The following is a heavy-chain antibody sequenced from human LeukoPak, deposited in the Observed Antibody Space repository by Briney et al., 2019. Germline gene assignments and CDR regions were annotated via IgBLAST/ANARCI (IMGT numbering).Heavy chain of an antibody. V-gene: IGHV1-69*10. D-gene: IGHD1-26*01. J-gene: IGHJ3*02. CDR1: GGTFSSYA. Sequence: ASVKVSCKASGGTFSSYAISWVRQAPGQGLEWMGGVIPVLGTTNYAQTFQNKVTITADKSTSTAYMELSSLRSEDTAVYYCARAPEWELTGHAFDIWGQGTMVTVSS. CDR3: ARAPEWELTGHAFDI. CDR2: VIPVLGTT.